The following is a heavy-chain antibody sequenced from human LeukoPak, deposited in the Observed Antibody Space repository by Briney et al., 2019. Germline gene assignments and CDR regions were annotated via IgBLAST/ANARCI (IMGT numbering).Heavy chain of an antibody. V-gene: IGHV3-23*01. CDR3: AREDPYLT. CDR2: ISGSGGST. Sequence: GGSLRLSCAASGFTFSSYSMNWVRQAPGKGLEWVSSISGSGGSTHYADSVKGRFTISRDNFKSTLYLQMNGLRAEDTAVYNCAREDPYLTWGQGTLVTVSS. J-gene: IGHJ5*02. D-gene: IGHD3-16*01. CDR1: GFTFSSYS.